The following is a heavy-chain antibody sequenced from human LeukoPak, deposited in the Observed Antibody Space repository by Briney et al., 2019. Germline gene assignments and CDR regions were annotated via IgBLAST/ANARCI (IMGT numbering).Heavy chain of an antibody. Sequence: GESLKISCKGSGHTFTNYWIGWVRQMPGKGLEWMGIIYPGDSDTRYSPSFQGQVTISADKSISTAYLQWSSLKASDTAMYYCARSVLQGGVAPYSYYMDVWGKGTTVTVSS. D-gene: IGHD3-16*01. CDR2: IYPGDSDT. V-gene: IGHV5-51*01. CDR1: GHTFTNYW. CDR3: ARSVLQGGVAPYSYYMDV. J-gene: IGHJ6*03.